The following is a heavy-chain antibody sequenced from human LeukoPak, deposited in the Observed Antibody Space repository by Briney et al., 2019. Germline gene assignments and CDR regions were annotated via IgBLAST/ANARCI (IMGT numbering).Heavy chain of an antibody. D-gene: IGHD3-10*01. CDR2: ISGYTGNT. V-gene: IGHV1-18*01. CDR1: GYTFTNYG. J-gene: IGHJ4*02. Sequence: APVKVSCKASGYTFTNYGIGWVRQAPGQGLEWMGWISGYTGNTNYAQNLQGRATMTTDTSTSTAYMELRSLRSDDTAVYYCARSPMVRGVMPTYFDYWGQGTLVTASS. CDR3: ARSPMVRGVMPTYFDY.